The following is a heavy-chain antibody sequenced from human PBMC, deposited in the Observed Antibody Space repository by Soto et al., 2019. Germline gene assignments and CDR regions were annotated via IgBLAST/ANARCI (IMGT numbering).Heavy chain of an antibody. CDR1: GYTFTDYF. CDR2: INPKSGGT. CDR3: ARVTLKAGNWFDP. J-gene: IGHJ5*02. V-gene: IGHV1-2*02. Sequence: ASVKVSCKASGYTFTDYFIHWVRQAPGQGFEWMGWINPKSGGTTYAPKFQGRVTMTRDTSNSTAYMELRGLTSDDTAIYYCARVTLKAGNWFDPWGQGTLVTVSS.